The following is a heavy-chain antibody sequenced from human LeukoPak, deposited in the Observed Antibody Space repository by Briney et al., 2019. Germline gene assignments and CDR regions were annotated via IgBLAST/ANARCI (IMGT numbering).Heavy chain of an antibody. CDR3: ARARQWLVRGWFDP. CDR1: GGSFSGYY. V-gene: IGHV4-34*01. D-gene: IGHD6-19*01. CDR2: INHSGST. J-gene: IGHJ5*02. Sequence: KPSETLSLTCAVYGGSFSGYYWSWIRQPPGKGLKWIGEINHSGSTNYNPSLKSRVTISVDTSKNQFSLKLSSVTAADTAVYYCARARQWLVRGWFDPWGQGTLVTVSS.